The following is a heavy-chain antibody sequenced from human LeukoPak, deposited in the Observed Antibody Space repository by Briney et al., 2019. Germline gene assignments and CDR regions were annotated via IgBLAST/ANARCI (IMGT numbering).Heavy chain of an antibody. CDR2: ISYDGSNK. D-gene: IGHD6-19*01. V-gene: IGHV3-30*04. Sequence: GGSLRLSCAASGFTFSNYAMHWVRQAPGKGLEWVAVISYDGSNKYYADSVKGRFTISRDNSKNTLYLQMNSLRAEDTAVYYCASAPIAVAGQFDYWGQGTLVTVSS. J-gene: IGHJ4*02. CDR1: GFTFSNYA. CDR3: ASAPIAVAGQFDY.